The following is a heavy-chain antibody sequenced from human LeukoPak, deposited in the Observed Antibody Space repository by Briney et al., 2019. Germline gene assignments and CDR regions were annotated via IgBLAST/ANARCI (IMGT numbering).Heavy chain of an antibody. J-gene: IGHJ3*02. CDR2: FYPGDSDT. V-gene: IGHV5-51*01. CDR1: GYTFTNYW. Sequence: GESLKISCKASGYTFTNYWIGWVRQMPGKGLEWMGIFYPGDSDTRYSPSFQGQVTISVDKSISTAYLQWSSLKASDTAMYYCVRHSGTYYIGTFDIWGQGTMVTVSS. CDR3: VRHSGTYYIGTFDI. D-gene: IGHD1-26*01.